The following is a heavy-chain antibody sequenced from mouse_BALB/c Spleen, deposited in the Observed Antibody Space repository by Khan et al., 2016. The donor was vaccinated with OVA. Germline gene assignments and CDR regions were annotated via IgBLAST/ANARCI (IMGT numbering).Heavy chain of an antibody. D-gene: IGHD3-3*01. CDR1: GYSITSDYA. CDR2: ISYSGRT. J-gene: IGHJ2*01. V-gene: IGHV3-2*02. CDR3: ARGRAY. Sequence: EVQLQESGPGLVKPSQSLSLTCTVTGYSITSDYAWNWIRQFPGNKLEWMGYISYSGRTSYHPSLKSRISITRDTSKNQFFLQLNSVTTEDTATYFCARGRAYWGQGTTLTVSS.